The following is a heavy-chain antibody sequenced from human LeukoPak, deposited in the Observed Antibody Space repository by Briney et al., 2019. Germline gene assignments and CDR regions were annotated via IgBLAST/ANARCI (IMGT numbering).Heavy chain of an antibody. J-gene: IGHJ6*03. D-gene: IGHD3-3*01. CDR3: ARYDFWSGSSYYMDV. CDR1: GFTFSSYS. CDR2: ISTSSTYI. V-gene: IGHV3-21*04. Sequence: GGSLRLSCAASGFTFSSYSMNWVRQAPGKGLEWVSSISTSSTYIYYADSVKGRFTISRDNSENTLYLQMNSLRAEDTAVYYCARYDFWSGSSYYMDVWGKGTTVTVS.